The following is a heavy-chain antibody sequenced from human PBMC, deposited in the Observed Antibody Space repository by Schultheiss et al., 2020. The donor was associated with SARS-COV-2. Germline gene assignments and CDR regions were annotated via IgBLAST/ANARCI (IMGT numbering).Heavy chain of an antibody. CDR3: AHSRYLGDGSGSYWYYYYGMDV. V-gene: IGHV2-5*02. Sequence: SGPTLVKPTQTLTLTCTFSGFSLSTSGVGVGWIRQPPGKALEWLALIYWDDDKRYSPSLKSRLTITKDTSKNQVVLTMTNMDPVDTATYYCAHSRYLGDGSGSYWYYYYGMDVWGQGTTVTVSS. CDR2: IYWDDDK. J-gene: IGHJ6*02. D-gene: IGHD3-10*01. CDR1: GFSLSTSGVG.